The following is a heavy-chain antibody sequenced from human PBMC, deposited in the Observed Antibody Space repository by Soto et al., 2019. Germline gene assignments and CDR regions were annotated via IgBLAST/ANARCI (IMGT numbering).Heavy chain of an antibody. CDR3: ARHMVVAATLSYFDY. CDR1: GGSISSSSYY. Sequence: QLQLQESGPGLVKPSETLSLTCTVSGGSISSSSYYWGWIRQPPGKGLEWIGSIYYSGSTYYNPSLKSRVTISVDTSKNPFSLKLGSVTAADTAVYYCARHMVVAATLSYFDYWGQGTLVTVSS. J-gene: IGHJ4*02. CDR2: IYYSGST. D-gene: IGHD2-15*01. V-gene: IGHV4-39*01.